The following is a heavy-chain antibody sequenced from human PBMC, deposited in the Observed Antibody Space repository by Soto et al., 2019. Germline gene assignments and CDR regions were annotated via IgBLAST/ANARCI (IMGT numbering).Heavy chain of an antibody. V-gene: IGHV3-15*07. J-gene: IGHJ3*02. D-gene: IGHD3-10*01. CDR3: TTQHKPKVRGVIVYDAFDI. CDR2: IKSKTDGGTT. Sequence: PGGSLRLSCAASGFTFSNAWMNWVRQAPGKGLEWVGRIKSKTDGGTTDYAAPVKGRFTISRDDSKNTLYLQMNSLKTEDTAVYYCTTQHKPKVRGVIVYDAFDIWGQGTMVTVSS. CDR1: GFTFSNAW.